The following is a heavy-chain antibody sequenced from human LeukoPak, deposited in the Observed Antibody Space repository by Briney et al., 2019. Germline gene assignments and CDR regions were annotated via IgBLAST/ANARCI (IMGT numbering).Heavy chain of an antibody. CDR3: AKGGVDH. V-gene: IGHV3-23*01. CDR1: GFTFSSYE. D-gene: IGHD4-17*01. CDR2: IGRSGDST. J-gene: IGHJ4*02. Sequence: GGSLRLSCAASGFTFSSYEMRWIRQAPGKGLEWVSAIGRSGDSTYYTDSVKGRFTISRDNSRNTLSLQMNNLRAEDTAIYYCAKGGVDHWGQGTLVTVSS.